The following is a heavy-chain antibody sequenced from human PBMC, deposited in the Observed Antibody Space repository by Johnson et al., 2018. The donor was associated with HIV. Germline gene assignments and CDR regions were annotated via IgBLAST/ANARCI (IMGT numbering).Heavy chain of an antibody. CDR2: ISYDVSNK. CDR3: AKGEYFDSGGYYHVIMNGFDI. V-gene: IGHV3-30*18. CDR1: GFTFDNFW. J-gene: IGHJ3*02. D-gene: IGHD3-22*01. Sequence: QVQLVESGGGLVKPGGSLRLSCAVSGFTFDNFWMAWVRQAPGKGLEWVAVISYDVSNKYYADSVKGRFTISRDNSKNTVWLQLNSLRAEDTGVYYCAKGEYFDSGGYYHVIMNGFDIWGQGTTVIVSS.